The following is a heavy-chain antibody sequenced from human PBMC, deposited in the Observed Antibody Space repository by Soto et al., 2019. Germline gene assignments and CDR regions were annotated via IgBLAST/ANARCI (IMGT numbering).Heavy chain of an antibody. Sequence: SVKVSCKASGYTFTSYYMHWVRQAPGQGLEWMGIINPSGGSTSYAQKFQGRVTMTRDTSTSTVYMELSSLRSEDTAVYYCATSINAHHDPHSKNDAFDMRGQGTIVTLSS. D-gene: IGHD1-20*01. CDR3: ATSINAHHDPHSKNDAFDM. CDR2: INPSGGST. CDR1: GYTFTSYY. J-gene: IGHJ3*02. V-gene: IGHV1-46*01.